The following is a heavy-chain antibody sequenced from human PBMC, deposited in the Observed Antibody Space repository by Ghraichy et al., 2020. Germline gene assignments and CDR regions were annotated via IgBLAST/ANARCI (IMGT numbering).Heavy chain of an antibody. CDR3: ARDNYYDSSGYYYFDS. D-gene: IGHD3-22*01. V-gene: IGHV4-4*07. J-gene: IGHJ4*02. Sequence: SETLSLTCTVSGEPIGDYYWSWIRQPAGKGLEWLGRIYNTGRTNYSPSLRSRVTMSLDTSKNQLSLKVRSVTAADTAVYYCARDNYYDSSGYYYFDSWGQGTLVTVSS. CDR1: GEPIGDYY. CDR2: IYNTGRT.